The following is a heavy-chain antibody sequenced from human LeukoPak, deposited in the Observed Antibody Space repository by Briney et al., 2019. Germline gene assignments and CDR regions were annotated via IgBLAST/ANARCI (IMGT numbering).Heavy chain of an antibody. CDR3: AKAELELPRLIDY. D-gene: IGHD1-7*01. CDR1: GFTFSSYS. CDR2: ISSSSSYI. J-gene: IGHJ4*02. V-gene: IGHV3-21*01. Sequence: RPGGSLRLSCAASGFTFSSYSMNWVRQAPGKGLEWVSSISSSSSYIYYADSVKGRFTISRDNSKNTLYLQMNSLRAEDTAVYYCAKAELELPRLIDYWGQGTLVTVSS.